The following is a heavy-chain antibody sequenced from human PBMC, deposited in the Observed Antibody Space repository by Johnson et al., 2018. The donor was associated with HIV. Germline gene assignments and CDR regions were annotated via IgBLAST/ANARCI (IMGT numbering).Heavy chain of an antibody. V-gene: IGHV3-30-3*01. CDR2: ISYDGSNK. CDR1: GFNSSTYA. Sequence: QVQLVQSGGGVVQPGRSLRLSCAASGFNSSTYAMDWVRQAPGKGLEWVAVISYDGSNKFHADSVKGRFTISRDNSKNKVYLQMNSLRAEDTAVYYCVRDNGGGRWGDETFDIWGQGTMVIVSS. CDR3: VRDNGGGRWGDETFDI. D-gene: IGHD1-26*01. J-gene: IGHJ3*02.